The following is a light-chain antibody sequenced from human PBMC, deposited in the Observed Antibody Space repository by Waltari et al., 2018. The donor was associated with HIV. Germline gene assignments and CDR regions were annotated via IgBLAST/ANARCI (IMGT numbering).Light chain of an antibody. V-gene: IGKV4-1*01. CDR3: QQYYSTPWT. CDR1: QSVLYNSNNKNY. Sequence: DIVMTQSPDSLAVSLGERATINCKSSQSVLYNSNNKNYLAWYQQKPGQPPTLLIYWASTRESGVPDGFSGSGSGTDFTLTISSLQAEEVALYYCQQYYSTPWTFGQGTKVEIK. CDR2: WAS. J-gene: IGKJ1*01.